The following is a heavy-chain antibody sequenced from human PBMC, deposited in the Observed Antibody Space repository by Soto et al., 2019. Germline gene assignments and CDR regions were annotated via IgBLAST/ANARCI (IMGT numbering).Heavy chain of an antibody. J-gene: IGHJ4*02. V-gene: IGHV1-69*02. Sequence: QVQLVQSGTEVKKPGSSVKVSCKASGGTFRNYTINWVRQAPGQGLEWMGSIFPLTDIPDYAQNFQARLTISADNSTNTAYMELSSLTSDDTAMSFCARGPLVVLNYFESWGQGTLVTVSS. CDR3: ARGPLVVLNYFES. CDR2: IFPLTDIP. CDR1: GGTFRNYT.